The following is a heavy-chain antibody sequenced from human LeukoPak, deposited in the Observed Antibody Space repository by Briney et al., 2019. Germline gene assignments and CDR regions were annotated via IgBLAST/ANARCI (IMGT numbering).Heavy chain of an antibody. CDR1: GYSFTSYW. V-gene: IGHV5-51*01. CDR3: ASSRGYCSSTSCPRDFDY. CDR2: IYPGDSDT. J-gene: IGHJ4*02. Sequence: GASLKISCKGSGYSFTSYWIGWVRQMPGKGLEWMGIIYPGDSDTRYSPSFQGQVTISADKSISTAYLQWSSLKASDTAMYYCASSRGYCSSTSCPRDFDYWGQGTLVTVSS. D-gene: IGHD2-2*01.